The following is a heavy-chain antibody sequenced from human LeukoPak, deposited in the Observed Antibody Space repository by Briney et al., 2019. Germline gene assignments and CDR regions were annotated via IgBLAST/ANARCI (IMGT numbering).Heavy chain of an antibody. CDR2: ISGSGGST. D-gene: IGHD3-22*01. CDR3: AKDQHYYDSSGYYLTPGMDV. J-gene: IGHJ6*02. Sequence: GGSLRLSCAASGFTFSSYAMSWVRQAPGKGLEWVSAISGSGGSTYYADSVKGRFTISRDNSKNTLYLQMNSLRAEDRAVYYCAKDQHYYDSSGYYLTPGMDVWGQGTTVTVSS. V-gene: IGHV3-23*01. CDR1: GFTFSSYA.